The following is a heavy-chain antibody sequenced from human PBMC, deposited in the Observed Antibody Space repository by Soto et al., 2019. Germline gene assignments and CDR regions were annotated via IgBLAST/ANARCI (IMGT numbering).Heavy chain of an antibody. CDR1: GFTFSSYS. CDR3: ARGLSGVAARPSTFGY. CDR2: ISSSSSYI. Sequence: GGSLRLSCAASGFTFSSYSMNWVRQAPGKGLEWVSSISSSSSYIYYADSVKGRFIISRDNAKNSLYLQMISLRAEDTAVYYCARGLSGVAARPSTFGYWGQGTLVTVSS. V-gene: IGHV3-21*01. J-gene: IGHJ4*02. D-gene: IGHD6-6*01.